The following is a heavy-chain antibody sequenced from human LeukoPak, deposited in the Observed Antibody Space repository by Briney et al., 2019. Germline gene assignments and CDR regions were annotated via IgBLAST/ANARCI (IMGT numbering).Heavy chain of an antibody. CDR2: IYYSGST. V-gene: IGHV4-34*11. D-gene: IGHD3-16*01. CDR3: ARGMYYYDGCGDY. Sequence: PSETLSLTCAVYGGSFSGYYWSWFRQPPGKGWEGIRYIYYSGSTNYNPSLKSRVTISINTSKNQFSLNLTSVTAADTAVYYCARGMYYYDGCGDYWGQGIQVTVSS. J-gene: IGHJ4*02. CDR1: GGSFSGYY.